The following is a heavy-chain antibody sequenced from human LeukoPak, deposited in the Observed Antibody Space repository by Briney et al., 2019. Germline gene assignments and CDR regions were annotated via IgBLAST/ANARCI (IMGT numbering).Heavy chain of an antibody. CDR2: ISSSSSYI. D-gene: IGHD3-9*01. CDR1: GFTFSSYS. CDR3: ARDPDRSYDILTGYYIDYYYMDV. J-gene: IGHJ6*03. V-gene: IGHV3-21*01. Sequence: GGSLRLSCAASGFTFSSYSMNWVRQAPGKGLEWVSSISSSSSYIYYADSVKGRFTISRDNAKNSLYLQMNSLRAEDTAVYYCARDPDRSYDILTGYYIDYYYMDVWGKGTTVTVSS.